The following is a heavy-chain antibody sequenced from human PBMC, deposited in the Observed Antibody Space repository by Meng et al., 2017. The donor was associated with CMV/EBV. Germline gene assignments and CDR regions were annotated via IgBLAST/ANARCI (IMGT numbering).Heavy chain of an antibody. D-gene: IGHD4-23*01. J-gene: IGHJ6*02. CDR3: ARDVTTLGYSGMDV. CDR1: SGFTLSGYT. CDR2: ISYDGSTE. V-gene: IGHV3-30*04. Sequence: GGSLKISCVASSGFTLSGYTMHWVRQAPGKGLEWVALISYDGSTEYYADSVRGRFSISRDNSKNTLYVHMNSLRPEDTGIYYCARDVTTLGYSGMDVWGQGTTVTVSS.